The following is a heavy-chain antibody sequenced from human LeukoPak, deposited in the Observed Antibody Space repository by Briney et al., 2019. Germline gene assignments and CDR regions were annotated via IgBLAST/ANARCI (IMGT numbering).Heavy chain of an antibody. CDR2: IYYSGST. Sequence: SETLSLTCTVSGVSVSSGSYYWSWIRQPPGKGLEWIGYIYYSGSTNYNPSLKSRVTISVDTSKNQFSLKLSSVTAADTAVYYCARDTVTTEVFDYWGQGTLVTVSS. J-gene: IGHJ4*02. CDR3: ARDTVTTEVFDY. D-gene: IGHD4-17*01. V-gene: IGHV4-61*01. CDR1: GVSVSSGSYY.